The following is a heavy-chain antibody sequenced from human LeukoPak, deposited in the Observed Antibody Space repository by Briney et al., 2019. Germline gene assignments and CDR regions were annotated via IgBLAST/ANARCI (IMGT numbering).Heavy chain of an antibody. Sequence: GGSLRLSCAASGFTFSDYYMNWIRQAPGKGLVWVSYISGSSSYTTYADSVKGRFTISRDNAKNSLYLQMNSLRAEDTAVYYCATRGHSSSWYYFDYWGQGTLVTVSS. D-gene: IGHD6-13*01. CDR1: GFTFSDYY. CDR3: ATRGHSSSWYYFDY. CDR2: ISGSSSYT. V-gene: IGHV3-11*03. J-gene: IGHJ4*02.